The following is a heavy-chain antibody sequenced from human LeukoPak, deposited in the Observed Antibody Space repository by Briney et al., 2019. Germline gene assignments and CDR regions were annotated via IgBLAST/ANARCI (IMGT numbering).Heavy chain of an antibody. J-gene: IGHJ3*02. Sequence: PGDSLRLSCAASGFKFSNYWMHWVRQVPGKGLVWVSRINRDGGITTYADSVKGRFTISRDNAKNMLYLQLNSLRAEDMALYYCAKERRDAFDIWGQGTMVTVSS. CDR2: INRDGGIT. V-gene: IGHV3-74*03. CDR1: GFKFSNYW. CDR3: AKERRDAFDI.